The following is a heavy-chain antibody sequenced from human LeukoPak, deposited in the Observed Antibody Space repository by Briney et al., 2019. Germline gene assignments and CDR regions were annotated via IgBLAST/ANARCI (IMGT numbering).Heavy chain of an antibody. V-gene: IGHV4-34*01. CDR2: INHSGST. CDR1: GGSFSGYY. J-gene: IGHJ4*02. Sequence: SETLSLTCAVYGGSFSGYYWSWIRQPPGKGLEWIGEINHSGSTNYNPSLKSRVTISVDTSKNQFSLKLSPVTAADTAVYYCAKTFYYYDSSGYYPNSNWGQGTLVTVSS. D-gene: IGHD3-22*01. CDR3: AKTFYYYDSSGYYPNSN.